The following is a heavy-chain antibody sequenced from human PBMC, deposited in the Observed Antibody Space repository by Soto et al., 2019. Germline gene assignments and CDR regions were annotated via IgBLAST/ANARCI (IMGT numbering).Heavy chain of an antibody. CDR1: GFIFNDYA. V-gene: IGHV3-30*09. CDR2: ISYGGDNK. J-gene: IGHJ4*02. Sequence: QVQLVESGGGVVQPGRSLRLSCAASGFIFNDYAMHWVRQAPGKGLEWVAVISYGGDNKYYADSVRGRFAISRDNLKNTLDLQMNSLNPEDTAVYHCAKARHSTSWYGLEADFWGQVTLVTVSS. CDR3: AKARHSTSWYGLEADF. D-gene: IGHD6-13*01.